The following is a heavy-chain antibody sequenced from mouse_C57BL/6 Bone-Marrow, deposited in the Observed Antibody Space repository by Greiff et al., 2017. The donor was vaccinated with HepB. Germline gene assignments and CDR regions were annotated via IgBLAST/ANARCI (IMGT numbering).Heavy chain of an antibody. CDR1: GFNIKDYY. CDR3: AIYYDYEDFAY. V-gene: IGHV14-2*01. Sequence: VQLQQSGAELVKPGASVKLSCTASGFNIKDYYMHWVKQRTEQGLEWIGRIDPEDGETKHAPKFQGKATITADTSSNTAYLQLSSLTSEDTAVYYCAIYYDYEDFAYWGQGTLVTVSA. D-gene: IGHD2-4*01. CDR2: IDPEDGET. J-gene: IGHJ3*01.